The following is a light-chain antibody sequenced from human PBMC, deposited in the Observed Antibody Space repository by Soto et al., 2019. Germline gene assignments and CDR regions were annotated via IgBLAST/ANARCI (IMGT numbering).Light chain of an antibody. Sequence: EIVLTQSPGTLSLSPGGRAALSCRASQSVRSNFVAWYQQKPGQAPRLLIYAASSRATGIPDRFSGSGSGTDFTLTISRLEPEDSAVYYCQQYGTSPQLTFGRGTRVEIK. CDR3: QQYGTSPQLT. CDR1: QSVRSNF. J-gene: IGKJ4*01. V-gene: IGKV3-20*01. CDR2: AAS.